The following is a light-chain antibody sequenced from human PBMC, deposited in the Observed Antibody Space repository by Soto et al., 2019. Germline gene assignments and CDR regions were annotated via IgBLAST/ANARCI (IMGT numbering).Light chain of an antibody. Sequence: DIQMTQSPSSLSESAGDRVTITCRASQGISTYLNWYQQKPGKAPKLLIYAASSLQSGVPSRFSGSGSGTDYTLTISSLQPEDFATYYCQQSYRTPTFGQGTRLETK. J-gene: IGKJ5*01. V-gene: IGKV1-39*01. CDR2: AAS. CDR3: QQSYRTPT. CDR1: QGISTY.